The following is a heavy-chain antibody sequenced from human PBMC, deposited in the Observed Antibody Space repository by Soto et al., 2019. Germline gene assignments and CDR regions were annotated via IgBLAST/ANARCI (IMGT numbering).Heavy chain of an antibody. V-gene: IGHV3-21*01. CDR3: ARDYGAPWLPDQYYFDY. Sequence: GGSLRLSCAASGFTFSSYSMNWVRQAPGKGLEWVSSISSSSSYIYYADSVKGRFTISRDNAKNSLYLQMNSLRAEDTAVYYCARDYGAPWLPDQYYFDYWGQGTLVTVSS. CDR2: ISSSSSYI. D-gene: IGHD3-22*01. CDR1: GFTFSSYS. J-gene: IGHJ4*02.